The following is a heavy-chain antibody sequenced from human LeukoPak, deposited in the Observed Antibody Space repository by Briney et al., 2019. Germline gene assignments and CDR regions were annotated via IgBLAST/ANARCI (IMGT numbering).Heavy chain of an antibody. D-gene: IGHD6-13*01. V-gene: IGHV3-23*01. J-gene: IGHJ2*01. Sequence: GGSLRLSCAASGFTFSSYAMSWVRQAPGKGLEWVSAISGSGGSTYYADSVKGRFTISRDNSKNTLYLQMNSLRAEDTAVYYCAKEGVYSSSWYGNWYFDLWGHGTLVTVSS. CDR2: ISGSGGST. CDR1: GFTFSSYA. CDR3: AKEGVYSSSWYGNWYFDL.